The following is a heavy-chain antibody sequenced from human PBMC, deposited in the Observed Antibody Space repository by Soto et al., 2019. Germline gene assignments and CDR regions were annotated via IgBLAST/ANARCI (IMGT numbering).Heavy chain of an antibody. CDR1: GYSFTSYW. D-gene: IGHD6-6*01. Sequence: GESLKISCKGSGYSFTSYWIGWVRQMPGKGLEWMGIIYPGDSDTRYSPPFQGQVTISADKSISTAYLQWSSLKASDTAMYYCARPQLPGYYYYGMDVWGQGTTVTVS. CDR3: ARPQLPGYYYYGMDV. CDR2: IYPGDSDT. J-gene: IGHJ6*02. V-gene: IGHV5-51*01.